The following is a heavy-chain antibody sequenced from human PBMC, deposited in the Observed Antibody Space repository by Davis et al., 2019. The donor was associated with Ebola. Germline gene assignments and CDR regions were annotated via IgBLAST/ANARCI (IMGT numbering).Heavy chain of an antibody. V-gene: IGHV5-51*01. CDR1: GYSFTNYW. CDR3: ARFLEWKADY. Sequence: GESLKISCKGSGYSFTNYWIAWVRHMPEKGLEWMGIIYPGDSDTRYSPSFQGQVTISADKSITTAYLQWSSLKASDTAMYYCARFLEWKADYWGQGTLVTVSS. J-gene: IGHJ4*02. D-gene: IGHD3-3*01. CDR2: IYPGDSDT.